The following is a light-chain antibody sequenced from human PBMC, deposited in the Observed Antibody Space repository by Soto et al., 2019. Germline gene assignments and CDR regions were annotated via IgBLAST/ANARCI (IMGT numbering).Light chain of an antibody. J-gene: IGKJ4*01. CDR2: AAS. V-gene: IGKV1-9*01. CDR1: QGISSY. CDR3: QQFNSYPT. Sequence: DIQLTQSPSFLSASVGDGVTITCRASQGISSYLAWYQQRPGKAPKLLIYAASTLQSGVPSRFSGCGSGTEFTLTISSLQPEDFATYYCQQFNSYPTFGGGTKVEIK.